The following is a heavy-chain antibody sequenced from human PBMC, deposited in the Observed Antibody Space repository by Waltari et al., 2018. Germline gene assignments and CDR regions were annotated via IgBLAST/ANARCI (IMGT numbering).Heavy chain of an antibody. Sequence: SGAEVKKPGESLKISCKASAYNFAAYWIGWVRQMPRKGLEWMGIIYARDSNTKYSPSFQGQVTLSVDKSISTAYLQWSSLKASDSAMYYCAIALDGTFYWYFDVWGRATLVTVSS. CDR3: AIALDGTFYWYFDV. CDR2: IYARDSNT. CDR1: AYNFAAYW. D-gene: IGHD3-3*02. J-gene: IGHJ2*01. V-gene: IGHV5-51*01.